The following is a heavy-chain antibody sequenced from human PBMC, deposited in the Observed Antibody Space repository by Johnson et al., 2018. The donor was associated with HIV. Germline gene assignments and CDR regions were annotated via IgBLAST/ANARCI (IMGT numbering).Heavy chain of an antibody. CDR3: TRGHYDDYIWGSYRFLSY. D-gene: IGHD3-16*02. CDR1: GFTFSSYG. V-gene: IGHV3-30*03. Sequence: QVQLVESGGGVVQPGRSLRLSCAASGFTFSSYGMHWVRQAPGKGLEWVAVLTNDGSNKYYADSVKGRFTISRDNSKNTVYLQMNSLRTEDTAVYFCTRGHYDDYIWGSYRFLSYWGQGTMVTVSS. J-gene: IGHJ3*01. CDR2: LTNDGSNK.